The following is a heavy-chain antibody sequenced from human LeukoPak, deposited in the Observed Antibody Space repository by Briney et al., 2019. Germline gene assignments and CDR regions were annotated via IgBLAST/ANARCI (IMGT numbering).Heavy chain of an antibody. V-gene: IGHV3-74*01. CDR3: VSFYETY. CDR1: VNYW. Sequence: GGSLRLSCAASVNYWMHWFRQVPGKGLLWVSHINSDGSWTSYADSVKGRFTISKDNAKNTVYLQMNSLRAEDTAVYYCVSFYETYWGRGTLVTVSS. CDR2: INSDGSWT. D-gene: IGHD2/OR15-2a*01. J-gene: IGHJ4*02.